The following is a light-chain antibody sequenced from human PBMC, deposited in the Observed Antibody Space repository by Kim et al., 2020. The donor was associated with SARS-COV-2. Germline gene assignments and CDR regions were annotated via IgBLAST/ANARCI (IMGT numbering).Light chain of an antibody. J-gene: IGLJ3*02. V-gene: IGLV1-40*01. CDR1: SANSGAGND. CDR2: ADT. CDR3: QAFDNRLSGWV. Sequence: RVTISCTGSSANSGAGNDVHWYQQVPGRAPKLLIFADTRRPSGVPDRLSGSKSGSSASLVITGLQAEDEADYYCQAFDNRLSGWVFGGGTQLTVL.